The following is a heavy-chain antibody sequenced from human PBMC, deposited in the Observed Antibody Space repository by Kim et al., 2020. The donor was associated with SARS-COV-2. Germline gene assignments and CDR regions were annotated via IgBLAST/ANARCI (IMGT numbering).Heavy chain of an antibody. CDR1: GYTFTRYH. V-gene: IGHV1-46*04. CDR3: ARALGEGGGVLRGVSDF. CDR2: INPSGGAT. Sequence: ASVKVSCKASGYTFTRYHIHWVRQAPGQGLEWMGTINPSGGATTSAQNLQGRVSLTRDTSTSTVYMELSSLTSEDTAVYYCARALGEGGGVLRGVSDFWDQGTLVAVSS. D-gene: IGHD3-10*01. J-gene: IGHJ4*02.